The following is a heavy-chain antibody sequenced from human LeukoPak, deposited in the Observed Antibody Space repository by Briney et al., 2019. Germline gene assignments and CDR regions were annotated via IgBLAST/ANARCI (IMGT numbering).Heavy chain of an antibody. Sequence: GGSLRLSCAASGFTFSSYSMNWVRQAPGKGLEWVSSISSSSSYIYYADPVKGRFTISRDNAKNSLYLQMNSLRAEDTAVYYCARDRKLLWFGELPNLDYYYGMDVWGQGTTVTVSS. CDR3: ARDRKLLWFGELPNLDYYYGMDV. D-gene: IGHD3-10*01. V-gene: IGHV3-21*01. J-gene: IGHJ6*02. CDR1: GFTFSSYS. CDR2: ISSSSSYI.